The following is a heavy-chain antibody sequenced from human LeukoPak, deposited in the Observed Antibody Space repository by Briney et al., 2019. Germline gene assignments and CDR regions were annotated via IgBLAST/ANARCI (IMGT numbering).Heavy chain of an antibody. CDR3: ARTPIGEDYDSSGYYNWFDP. J-gene: IGHJ5*02. D-gene: IGHD3-22*01. CDR2: IYYSGST. Sequence: SETLSLTCTVSGGSISSYYWSWIRQPPGKGLEWIGYIYYSGSTNYNPSLKSRVTISVDTSKNQFSLKLSSVTAADTAVYYCARTPIGEDYDSSGYYNWFDPWGQGTLVTVSS. V-gene: IGHV4-59*01. CDR1: GGSISSYY.